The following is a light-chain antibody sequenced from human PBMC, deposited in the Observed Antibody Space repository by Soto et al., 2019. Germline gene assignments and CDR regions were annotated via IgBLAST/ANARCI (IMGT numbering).Light chain of an antibody. CDR2: EVT. J-gene: IGLJ2*01. CDR1: STDVGGYNY. V-gene: IGLV2-8*01. CDR3: SSLAGSSNL. Sequence: QSVLTQPPSASGSPGQSVTISCTGTSTDVGGYNYVSWYQQHPGKAPKLMIYEVTKRPSGVPDRFSGSRSGNTASLTVSGLQAEDEADYYCSSLAGSSNLFGGGTKVTVL.